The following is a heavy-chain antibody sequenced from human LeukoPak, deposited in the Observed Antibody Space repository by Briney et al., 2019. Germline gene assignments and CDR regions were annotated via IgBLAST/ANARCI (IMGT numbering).Heavy chain of an antibody. CDR1: GGTFSSYA. V-gene: IGHV1-69*01. D-gene: IGHD3-16*02. CDR3: AREGPGRYPIGY. J-gene: IGHJ4*02. Sequence: SVKVSCKASGGTFSSYAISWVRQAPGQGLEWMGGIIPIFGTANYAQKFQGRVTITADESTSTAYMELSSLRSEDTAVYYCAREGPGRYPIGYWGQGTLVTVSS. CDR2: IIPIFGTA.